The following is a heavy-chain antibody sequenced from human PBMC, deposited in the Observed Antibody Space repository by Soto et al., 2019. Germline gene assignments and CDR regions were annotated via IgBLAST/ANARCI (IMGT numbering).Heavy chain of an antibody. CDR2: IYPGDSDT. CDR3: ARTSAAGKYYYGMDV. Sequence: GESLKISCKGSGYSFTSYWIGWMRQMPGKGLEWMGIIYPGDSDTRYSPSFQGQVTISADKSISTAYLQWSSLKASDTAMYYCARTSAAGKYYYGMDVWGQGTTVTLSS. CDR1: GYSFTSYW. J-gene: IGHJ6*02. D-gene: IGHD6-13*01. V-gene: IGHV5-51*01.